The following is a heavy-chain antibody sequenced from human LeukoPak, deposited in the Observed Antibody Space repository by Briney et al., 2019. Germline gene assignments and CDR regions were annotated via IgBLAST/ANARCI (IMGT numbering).Heavy chain of an antibody. V-gene: IGHV3-48*03. D-gene: IGHD6-13*01. CDR3: AKDFFGSGSSWYNYLDY. Sequence: GGSLRLSCAASGFTFSSYEMNWVRQAPGKGLEWVSYISSSGSTIYYADSVKGRFTISRDNAKNSLYLQMNSLRAEDTALYYYAKDFFGSGSSWYNYLDYWGQGTLVTVSS. CDR2: ISSSGSTI. CDR1: GFTFSSYE. J-gene: IGHJ4*02.